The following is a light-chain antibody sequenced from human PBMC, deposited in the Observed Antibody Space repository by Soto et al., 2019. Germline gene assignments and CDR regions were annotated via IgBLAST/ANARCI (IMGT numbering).Light chain of an antibody. V-gene: IGKV1-39*01. CDR1: QSITSC. J-gene: IGKJ1*01. Sequence: DIQMTQWPSSLSASVGDRVTITCRASQSITSCLNWYQQKPGKAPNLLIYAASTLQSGVPSRFSGSGSGTDFTLTISSLQPEDFATYYCQQTYSSVWTFGQGTKVDIK. CDR3: QQTYSSVWT. CDR2: AAS.